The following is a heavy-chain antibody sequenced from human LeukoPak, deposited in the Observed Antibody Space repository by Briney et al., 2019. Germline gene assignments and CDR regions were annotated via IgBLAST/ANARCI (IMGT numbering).Heavy chain of an antibody. J-gene: IGHJ4*02. CDR2: ISPYSDNT. V-gene: IGHV1-18*01. CDR3: ARGGPFSIAAARVYYFDY. Sequence: ASVKVSCKASDYTFTRYGISWVRQAPGQGLEWMGWISPYSDNTNYAQNLQGRVTMTTDTSTSTAYMELRSLTSDDTAMYYCARGGPFSIAAARVYYFDYWGQGTLVTVSS. CDR1: DYTFTRYG. D-gene: IGHD6-13*01.